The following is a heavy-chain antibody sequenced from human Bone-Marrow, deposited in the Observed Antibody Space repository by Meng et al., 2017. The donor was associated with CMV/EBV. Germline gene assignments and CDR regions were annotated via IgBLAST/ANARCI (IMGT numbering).Heavy chain of an antibody. J-gene: IGHJ4*02. CDR2: IIPIFGTA. V-gene: IGHV1-69*05. CDR1: GGTFSSYA. Sequence: SVKVSCKASGGTFSSYAISWVRQAPGQGLEWMGGIIPIFGTANYAQKFQGRVTITTDESTSTAYMELSSLRSEDTAVYYCAREGYSGYDGQKNGYWGQGTLVTVSS. D-gene: IGHD5-12*01. CDR3: AREGYSGYDGQKNGY.